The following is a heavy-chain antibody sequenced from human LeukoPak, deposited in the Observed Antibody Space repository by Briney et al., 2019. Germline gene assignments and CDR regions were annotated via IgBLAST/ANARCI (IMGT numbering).Heavy chain of an antibody. CDR2: INPSGGSA. V-gene: IGHV1-46*01. D-gene: IGHD5-12*01. Sequence: GASVKVSCKASGYTFTSYYMHWVRQAPEQGLEWMGIINPSGGSASYAQKFQGRVTMTRDTSTSTVYMQLSSLRSEDTAVYYCARAPREDIVATIDYWGQGTLVTVSS. CDR3: ARAPREDIVATIDY. J-gene: IGHJ4*02. CDR1: GYTFTSYY.